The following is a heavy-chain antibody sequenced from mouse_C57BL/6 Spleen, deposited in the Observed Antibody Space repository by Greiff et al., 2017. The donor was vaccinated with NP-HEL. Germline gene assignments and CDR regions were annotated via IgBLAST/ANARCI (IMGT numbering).Heavy chain of an antibody. J-gene: IGHJ3*01. V-gene: IGHV5-6*01. CDR1: GFTFSSYG. CDR3: AGGNYGFSWFAY. Sequence: EVQVVESGGDLVKPGGSLKLSCAASGFTFSSYGMSWVRQTPDKRLEWVATISSGGSYTYYPDSVKGRFTISRDNAKNTLYLQMSSLKSEDTAMYYCAGGNYGFSWFAYWGQGTLVTVSA. CDR2: ISSGGSYT. D-gene: IGHD2-1*01.